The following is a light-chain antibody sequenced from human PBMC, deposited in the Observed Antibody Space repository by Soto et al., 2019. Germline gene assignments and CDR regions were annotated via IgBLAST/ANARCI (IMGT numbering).Light chain of an antibody. Sequence: DIQMTQAPSTLSASVGERVTISCRANHSINYLLAWCQQKPGKAPKLLIYDASTLESGVPSRFRGSGSGTEYTLTISSLQPDDFATYYCQQYKTYSWTFGQGTKVDIK. V-gene: IGKV1-5*01. CDR2: DAS. CDR1: HSINYL. J-gene: IGKJ1*01. CDR3: QQYKTYSWT.